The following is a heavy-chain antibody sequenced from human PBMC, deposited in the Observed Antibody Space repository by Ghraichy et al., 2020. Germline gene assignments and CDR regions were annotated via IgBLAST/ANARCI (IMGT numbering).Heavy chain of an antibody. CDR3: ARSRRKNYDIWSVPYYFDH. Sequence: SETLSLTCAVYGGSFSGYYWTWIRQTPGKGLEWIGEINHSGSTNYNPSLRSRVTMSVDTSKNQFSVKLSSVTAADTAIYYCARSRRKNYDIWSVPYYFDHWGQGTLVTVSS. CDR1: GGSFSGYY. J-gene: IGHJ4*02. D-gene: IGHD3-3*01. V-gene: IGHV4-34*01. CDR2: INHSGST.